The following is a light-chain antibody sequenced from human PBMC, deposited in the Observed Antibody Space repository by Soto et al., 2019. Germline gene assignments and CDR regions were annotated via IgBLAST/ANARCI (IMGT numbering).Light chain of an antibody. CDR3: QQRSKWPVT. V-gene: IGKV3-11*01. CDR1: QSVNSY. J-gene: IGKJ4*01. CDR2: DAT. Sequence: EIVLTQSPATLSLSPGERATLSCRASQSVNSYLAWYQQQPGQAPRLLIYDATSRATGIPARFSGSVSGTDFNLTISSLEPEDFAVYYCQQRSKWPVTFGGGTKVEIK.